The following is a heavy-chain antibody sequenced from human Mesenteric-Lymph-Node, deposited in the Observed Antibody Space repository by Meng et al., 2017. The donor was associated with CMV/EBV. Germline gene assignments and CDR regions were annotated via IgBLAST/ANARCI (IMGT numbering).Heavy chain of an antibody. D-gene: IGHD2-15*01. Sequence: GGSLRLSCVASGFTFDDFAMHWVRQAPGQGLEWVSLVSWSGNSAYYVDSVKGRFTVSRDNRRNALYLQMDGLRPEDTGLYYCAKDIGCLGSSCSNYYYYGMDVWGQGTTVTVSS. CDR3: AKDIGCLGSSCSNYYYYGMDV. J-gene: IGHJ6*02. CDR2: VSWSGNSA. V-gene: IGHV3-43D*03. CDR1: GFTFDDFA.